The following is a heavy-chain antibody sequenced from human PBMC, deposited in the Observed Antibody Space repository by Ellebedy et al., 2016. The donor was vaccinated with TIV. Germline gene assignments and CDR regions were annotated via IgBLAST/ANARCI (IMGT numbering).Heavy chain of an antibody. J-gene: IGHJ3*02. V-gene: IGHV3-33*08. CDR3: ARVSIAAAGTEGDAFDI. D-gene: IGHD6-13*01. Sequence: PGGSLRLSCAASGFTFSSHGMHWVRQAPGKGLVWVAVIWYDGSNKDYADSVKGRFTISRDNSKNTLYLQMNSLRAEDTAVYYCARVSIAAAGTEGDAFDIWGQGTMVTVSS. CDR1: GFTFSSHG. CDR2: IWYDGSNK.